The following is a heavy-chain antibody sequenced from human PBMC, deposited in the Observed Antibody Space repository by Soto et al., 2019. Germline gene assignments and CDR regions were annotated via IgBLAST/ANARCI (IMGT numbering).Heavy chain of an antibody. CDR2: IYYSGRT. CDR1: GASVSSASYY. CDR3: AIDLGSGSNNNWFDP. D-gene: IGHD4-4*01. V-gene: IGHV4-61*01. J-gene: IGHJ5*02. Sequence: QVQLQESGPGLVKPSETLSLTCTVSGASVSSASYYWSWIRQPPGKGLEWIGYIYYSGRTDYNPSLKSRVTISLDTSKNQFSLKLSSVTAADTAVYYCAIDLGSGSNNNWFDPWGQGTLVTVSS.